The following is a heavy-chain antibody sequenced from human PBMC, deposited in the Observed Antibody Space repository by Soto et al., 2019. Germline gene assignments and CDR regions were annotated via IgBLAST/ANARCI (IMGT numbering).Heavy chain of an antibody. V-gene: IGHV1-18*01. CDR2: NSAYNGNT. D-gene: IGHD2-2*02. Sequence: QVQLVQSGAEVKKPGASVKVSCKASGYTFTSYGISWVRQAPGQGLEWMGWNSAYNGNTNYAQKLQGRVTMTTDTSTSTAYMELRSLRSDDTAVYYCARDTGYCSSTSCYTHYYYGMDVWGQGTTVTVSS. CDR3: ARDTGYCSSTSCYTHYYYGMDV. CDR1: GYTFTSYG. J-gene: IGHJ6*02.